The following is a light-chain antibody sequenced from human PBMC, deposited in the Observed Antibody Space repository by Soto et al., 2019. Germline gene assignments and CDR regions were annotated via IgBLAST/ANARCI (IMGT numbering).Light chain of an antibody. CDR1: QSITSY. Sequence: DIQMTQSPSSLSASVGDRVTITCRASQSITSYLNWYQQKPGKAPKLLIYAASSLQSGVPSRFSGGGSGTDFTLTISSLQPEDFATYYCQQGSSNPWTFGQGTKVDI. V-gene: IGKV1-39*01. J-gene: IGKJ1*01. CDR2: AAS. CDR3: QQGSSNPWT.